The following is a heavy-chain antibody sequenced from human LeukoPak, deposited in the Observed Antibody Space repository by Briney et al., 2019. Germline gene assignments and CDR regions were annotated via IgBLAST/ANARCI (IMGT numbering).Heavy chain of an antibody. CDR1: GFIFSTFG. CDR2: VWHDGSKQ. D-gene: IGHD2-2*01. Sequence: GGSLRLSCAASGFIFSTFGILWVRQTPGKGLEGVAVVWHDGSKQYYADSVKGRFTVSKDNSKNTVYLQMDSLRVDDTAVYYCARVVGVVPVAMLDSWGPGTLVTVSS. CDR3: ARVVGVVPVAMLDS. V-gene: IGHV3-33*01. J-gene: IGHJ4*02.